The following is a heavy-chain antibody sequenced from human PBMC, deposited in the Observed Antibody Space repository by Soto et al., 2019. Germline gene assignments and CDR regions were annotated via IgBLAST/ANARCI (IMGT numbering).Heavy chain of an antibody. CDR3: ARELSVRNYYYGMDV. Sequence: GASVKVSCKASGGTFSSYAISWVRQAPGQGLEWMGGIIPIFGTANYAQKFQGRVTITADESTSTAYMELSSLRSEDTAVYYCARELSVRNYYYGMDVWGQGTTVTVSS. CDR2: IIPIFGTA. CDR1: GGTFSSYA. V-gene: IGHV1-69*13. D-gene: IGHD3-16*02. J-gene: IGHJ6*02.